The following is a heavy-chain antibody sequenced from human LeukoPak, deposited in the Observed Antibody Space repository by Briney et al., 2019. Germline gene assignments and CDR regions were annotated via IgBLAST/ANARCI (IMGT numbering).Heavy chain of an antibody. J-gene: IGHJ4*02. Sequence: PSETLSLTCAVSGGSISSSNWWSWVRQPPGKGLEWIGEIYHSGSTNYNPSLKSRVTISVDRSKNQFSLKLSSVTAADTAVYYCARTLSSSGMVFDYWGQGTLVTVSS. CDR2: IYHSGST. D-gene: IGHD6-6*01. V-gene: IGHV4-4*02. CDR1: GGSISSSNW. CDR3: ARTLSSSGMVFDY.